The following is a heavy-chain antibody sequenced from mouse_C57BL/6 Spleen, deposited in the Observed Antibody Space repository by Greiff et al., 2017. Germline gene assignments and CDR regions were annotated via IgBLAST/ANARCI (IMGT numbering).Heavy chain of an antibody. D-gene: IGHD2-5*01. CDR1: GYTFTGYW. V-gene: IGHV1-9*01. Sequence: QVQLQQSGAELMKPGASVKLSCKATGYTFTGYWIEWVKQRPGHGLEWIGEILPGSGSTNYNEKFKGKATFTADTSSNTAYMQLSSLTAEDSAIYYCARSDPDYTNYLLAYWGQGTLVTVSA. J-gene: IGHJ3*01. CDR2: ILPGSGST. CDR3: ARSDPDYTNYLLAY.